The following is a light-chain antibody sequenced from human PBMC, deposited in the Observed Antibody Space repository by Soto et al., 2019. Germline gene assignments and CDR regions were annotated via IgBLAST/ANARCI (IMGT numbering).Light chain of an antibody. CDR3: QHVYSFPRT. CDR2: AAS. CDR1: QDINNR. Sequence: DIQMTQAPSSVSASVGDRVTITCRASQDINNRVAWFQQRPGRAPKYLIQAASILQSGFPSRFSATGSGTDFTLTIDSLQPEDFATYSCQHVYSFPRTFGPGTKVEV. J-gene: IGKJ2*02. V-gene: IGKV1-12*01.